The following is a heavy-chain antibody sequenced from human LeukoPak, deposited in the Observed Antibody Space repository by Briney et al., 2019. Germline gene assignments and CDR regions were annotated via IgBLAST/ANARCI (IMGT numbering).Heavy chain of an antibody. CDR2: INPNSGGT. J-gene: IGHJ3*02. CDR3: ARGLQENLAWLTAFSAFDI. Sequence: ASVKVSCKASGYTFTDYYIQWVRQAPGQGLEWMGWINPNSGGTNYAENFQGRVTMTRDTSISTAYMELRSLRSDDTAVYYCARGLQENLAWLTAFSAFDIWGQGTMVTVSS. D-gene: IGHD6-19*01. V-gene: IGHV1-2*02. CDR1: GYTFTDYY.